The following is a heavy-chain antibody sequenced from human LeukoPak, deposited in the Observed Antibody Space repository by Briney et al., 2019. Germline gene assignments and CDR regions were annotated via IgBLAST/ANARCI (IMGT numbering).Heavy chain of an antibody. V-gene: IGHV3-21*01. CDR1: GFTFSSYS. Sequence: PGGSLRLSCAASGFTFSSYSMNWVRQAPGKGLEWVASISSSSSCIYYADSVKGRFTISRDNAKNSLYLQMNSLRAEDTAVYYCAKVSLNMVNDAFDIWGQGTMVSVSS. J-gene: IGHJ3*02. D-gene: IGHD4/OR15-4a*01. CDR2: ISSSSSCI. CDR3: AKVSLNMVNDAFDI.